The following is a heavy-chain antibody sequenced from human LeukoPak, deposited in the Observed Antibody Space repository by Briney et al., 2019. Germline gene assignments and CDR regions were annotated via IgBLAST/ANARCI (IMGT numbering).Heavy chain of an antibody. CDR1: GGSISSSSYY. V-gene: IGHV4-30-2*01. CDR2: IYHSGST. CDR3: ARETPGIAAAGYYYYYMDV. Sequence: SETLSLTCTVSGGSISSSSYYWSWIRQPPGKGLDWIGYIYHSGSTYYNPSLKSRVTISVDRSKNQFSLKLSSVTAADTAVYYCARETPGIAAAGYYYYYMDVWGKGTTVTVSS. J-gene: IGHJ6*03. D-gene: IGHD6-13*01.